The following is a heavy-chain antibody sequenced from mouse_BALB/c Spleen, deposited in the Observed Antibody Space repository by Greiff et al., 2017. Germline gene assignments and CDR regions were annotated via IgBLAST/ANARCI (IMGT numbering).Heavy chain of an antibody. CDR1: GFTFSSFG. Sequence: EVNVVESGGGLVQPGGSRKLSCAASGFTFSSFGMHWVRQAPEKGLEWVAYISSGSSTIYYADTVKGRFTISRDNPKNTLFLQMTSLRSEDTAMYYCARAYYGIAGFAYWGQGTLVTVSA. J-gene: IGHJ3*01. CDR2: ISSGSSTI. D-gene: IGHD2-10*01. CDR3: ARAYYGIAGFAY. V-gene: IGHV5-17*02.